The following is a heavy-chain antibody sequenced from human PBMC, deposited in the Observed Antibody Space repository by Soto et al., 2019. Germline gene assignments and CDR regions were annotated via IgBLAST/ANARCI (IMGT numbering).Heavy chain of an antibody. J-gene: IGHJ6*03. CDR3: ARLPMSSSWPNYYYYYMDV. V-gene: IGHV4-39*01. D-gene: IGHD6-13*01. Sequence: SETLSLTCTVSGGSISSSSYYWGWIRQPPGKGLEWIGSIYYSGSTYYNPSLKSRVTISVDTSKNQFSLKLSSVTAADTAVYYCARLPMSSSWPNYYYYYMDVWGKGTTVTVSS. CDR1: GGSISSSSYY. CDR2: IYYSGST.